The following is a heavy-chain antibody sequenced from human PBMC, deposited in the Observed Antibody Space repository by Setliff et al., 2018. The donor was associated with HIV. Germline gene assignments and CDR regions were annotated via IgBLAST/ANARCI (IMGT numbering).Heavy chain of an antibody. V-gene: IGHV1-3*03. CDR2: IDTVNGNT. D-gene: IGHD6-13*01. J-gene: IGHJ4*02. CDR3: AREGAAAGLDLDY. CDR1: GYTFTTYV. Sequence: ASVKVSCKTSGYTFTTYVMHWVRQAPGQRLEWIGWIDTVNGNTRYSQQSQGRITITMDTSASTVYMEVSSLRSEDMAVYYCAREGAAAGLDLDYWGQGTLVTVSS.